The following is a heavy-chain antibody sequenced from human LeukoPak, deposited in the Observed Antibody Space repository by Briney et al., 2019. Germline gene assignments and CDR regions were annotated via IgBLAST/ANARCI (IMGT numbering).Heavy chain of an antibody. CDR1: GYTFTGYY. J-gene: IGHJ3*02. CDR3: ARAYITMIVTGAFDI. D-gene: IGHD3-22*01. Sequence: GASAKVSCKASGYTFTGYYMHWVRQAPGQGLEWMGWINPNSGGTNYAQKFQGRVTMTRDTSISTAYMELSRLRSEDTAVYYCARAYITMIVTGAFDIWGQGTMVTVSS. V-gene: IGHV1-2*02. CDR2: INPNSGGT.